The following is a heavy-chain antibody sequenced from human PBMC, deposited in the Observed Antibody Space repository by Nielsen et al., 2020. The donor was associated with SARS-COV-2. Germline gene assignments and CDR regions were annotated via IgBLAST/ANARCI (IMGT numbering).Heavy chain of an antibody. D-gene: IGHD2-15*01. V-gene: IGHV3-11*01. Sequence: GGSLRLSCAASGFTFSDYYMSWIRQAPGKGLEWVSYISSSGSTIYYADSVKGRFTISRDNAKNSLYLQMNSLRAEDTAVYYCARDMTVVVAEQLPYGMDVWGQGTTVTVSS. CDR1: GFTFSDYY. CDR3: ARDMTVVVAEQLPYGMDV. J-gene: IGHJ6*02. CDR2: ISSSGSTI.